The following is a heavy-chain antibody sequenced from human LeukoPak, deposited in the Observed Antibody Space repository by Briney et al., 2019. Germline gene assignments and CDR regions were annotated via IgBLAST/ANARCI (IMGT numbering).Heavy chain of an antibody. CDR3: ARVGYSSSWYGNYYYYMDV. CDR2: INPNSGGT. D-gene: IGHD6-13*01. Sequence: GASVKVSCKASGYIFTYYYMHWVRQAPGQELGWMGRINPNSGGTNYAQKFQGRVTMTRDTSISTAYMELSRLRSDDTAVYYCARVGYSSSWYGNYYYYMDVWGKGTTVTISS. CDR1: GYIFTYYY. V-gene: IGHV1-2*06. J-gene: IGHJ6*03.